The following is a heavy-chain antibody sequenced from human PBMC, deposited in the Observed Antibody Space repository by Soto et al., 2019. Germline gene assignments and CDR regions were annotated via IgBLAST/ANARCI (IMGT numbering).Heavy chain of an antibody. Sequence: QVALQQWGAGLLKPAQTLSLTCGVHGGSFNDYFWTWIRLTPGKGLEWIGEVHHTGTSYYNPSLRSRLTVSADTSKSQFSLTLTSVTATDTGTYYCARRKDSSRYFYGLDVWGQGTTVVVS. CDR3: ARRKDSSRYFYGLDV. CDR2: VHHTGTS. V-gene: IGHV4-34*02. D-gene: IGHD4-4*01. J-gene: IGHJ6*02. CDR1: GGSFNDYF.